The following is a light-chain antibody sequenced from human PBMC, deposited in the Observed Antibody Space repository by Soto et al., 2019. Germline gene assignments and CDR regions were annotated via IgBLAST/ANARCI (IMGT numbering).Light chain of an antibody. CDR2: EVS. CDR1: SSDVGAYTS. V-gene: IGLV2-14*01. CDR3: SSYTSTYTVV. J-gene: IGLJ2*01. Sequence: QPASVSGSPGQSITISCTGTSSDVGAYTSVSWYQQHPGKAPKLMIYEVSNRPSRVSNRFSGSKSGNTASLTISRLQAEDEADYFCSSYTSTYTVVFGGGTKLTVL.